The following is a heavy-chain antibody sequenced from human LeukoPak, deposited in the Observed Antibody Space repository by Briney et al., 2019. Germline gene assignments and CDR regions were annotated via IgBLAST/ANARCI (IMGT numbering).Heavy chain of an antibody. V-gene: IGHV3-21*01. CDR1: GFTFSSYS. CDR3: ARDQGLLVVAGRFGY. CDR2: ISSSNSYI. D-gene: IGHD6-19*01. J-gene: IGHJ4*02. Sequence: GGSLRLSCAASGFTFSSYSMNWVRQAPGKGLEWVSSISSSNSYIYNADSVKGRFTISRDNAKNSPYLQMNSLRAGDTAVYYCARDQGLLVVAGRFGYWGQGTLVTVSS.